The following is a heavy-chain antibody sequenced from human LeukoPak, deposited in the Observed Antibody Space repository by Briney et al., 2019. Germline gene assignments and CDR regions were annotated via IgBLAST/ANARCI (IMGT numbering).Heavy chain of an antibody. CDR2: IYSGGST. CDR3: ARSYYSSGSSSFDY. CDR1: GFTVSSNY. V-gene: IGHV3-53*01. Sequence: PGGSLRLSCAASGFTVSSNYMSWVRQAPGKGLEWVSVIYSGGSTYYADSVKGRFTISRDNSKNTLYLQMNSLRAEDTAVYYCARSYYSSGSSSFDYWGQGTLVTVSS. J-gene: IGHJ4*02. D-gene: IGHD3-10*01.